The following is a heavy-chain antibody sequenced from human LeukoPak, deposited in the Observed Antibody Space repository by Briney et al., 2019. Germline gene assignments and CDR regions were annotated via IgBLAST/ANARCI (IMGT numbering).Heavy chain of an antibody. CDR3: ASTDSSGYQLDY. CDR2: IYYSGST. Sequence: PSETLSLTCNVSGGSISSSSYYWGWIRQPPGKGLEWIGSIYYSGSTYYDPSLKSRVTISVDTSKNQFSLKLTSVTAADTALYYCASTDSSGYQLDYWGRGTLVTVSS. J-gene: IGHJ4*02. D-gene: IGHD3-22*01. V-gene: IGHV4-39*07. CDR1: GGSISSSSYY.